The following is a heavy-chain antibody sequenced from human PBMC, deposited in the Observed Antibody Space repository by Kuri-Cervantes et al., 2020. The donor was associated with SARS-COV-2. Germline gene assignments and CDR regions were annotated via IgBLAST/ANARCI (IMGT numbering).Heavy chain of an antibody. J-gene: IGHJ6*02. V-gene: IGHV1-2*04. CDR1: GYTFTGYY. D-gene: IGHD6-13*01. Sequence: ASVKVSCKASGYTFTGYYMHWVRQAPGQGLEWMEWINPNSGGTNYAQKFQGWVTMTRDTSISTAYMELRSLRSDDTAVYYCARDRPVAAADWEYYYYYGMDVWGQGTTVTDSS. CDR3: ARDRPVAAADWEYYYYYGMDV. CDR2: INPNSGGT.